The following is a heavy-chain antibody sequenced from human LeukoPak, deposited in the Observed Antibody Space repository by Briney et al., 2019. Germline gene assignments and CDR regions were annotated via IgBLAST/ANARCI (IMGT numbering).Heavy chain of an antibody. CDR1: GYTFTSYG. CDR2: ISAYNGNT. CDR3: ARGVGGYFYYYYYYMDV. Sequence: AAVKVSCKASGYTFTSYGISWVRQAPAQGLEWVGWISAYNGNTNYAQKLQGRVTMTTDTSTGTAYMELRSLRSDDTAVYYCARGVGGYFYYYYYYMDVWGKGTTVTVSS. D-gene: IGHD5-12*01. J-gene: IGHJ6*03. V-gene: IGHV1-18*01.